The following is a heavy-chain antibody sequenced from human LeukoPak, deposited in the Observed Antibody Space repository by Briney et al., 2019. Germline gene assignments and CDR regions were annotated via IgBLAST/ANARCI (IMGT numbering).Heavy chain of an antibody. CDR3: ASYRSVSGSGYGMEV. J-gene: IGHJ6*02. D-gene: IGHD3-10*01. CDR2: IYHSGST. CDR1: GGSISSSNW. V-gene: IGHV4-4*02. Sequence: SETLSLTCAVSGGSISSSNWWSWVRQPPGKGLEWIGEIYHSGSTNYNPSLKSLVTISVDKSKNQFSLKLSSVTAADTAVYYCASYRSVSGSGYGMEVWGQGTTVTVSS.